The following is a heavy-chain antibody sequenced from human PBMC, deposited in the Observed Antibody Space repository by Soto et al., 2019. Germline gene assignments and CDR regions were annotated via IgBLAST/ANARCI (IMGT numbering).Heavy chain of an antibody. CDR1: GGSFSGYY. Sequence: QVQLQQWGAGLLKPSETLSLTCAVYGGSFSGYYWTWIRQPPGKGLEWIGEINHSGSTNYNPSLKSRVTISVETSKNQFSLKLSSVTAADTGVYYCARGRMVYSSSPGDFWGRGTLVTVSS. CDR3: ARGRMVYSSSPGDF. J-gene: IGHJ4*02. V-gene: IGHV4-34*01. D-gene: IGHD6-6*01. CDR2: INHSGST.